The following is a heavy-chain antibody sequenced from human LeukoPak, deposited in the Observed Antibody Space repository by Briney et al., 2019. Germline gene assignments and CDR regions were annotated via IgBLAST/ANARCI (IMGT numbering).Heavy chain of an antibody. CDR3: ARCPAQPPAGYYHIDY. J-gene: IGHJ4*02. D-gene: IGHD3-10*01. CDR1: GYIFISYG. Sequence: ASVKVSCKASGYIFISYGISWVRQAPGRRLEWMGWISAYNGNTNYAQKLQGRVTMTTDTSTSTAYMELRSLRSDDTAVYYCARCPAQPPAGYYHIDYWGQGTLVTVSS. V-gene: IGHV1-18*01. CDR2: ISAYNGNT.